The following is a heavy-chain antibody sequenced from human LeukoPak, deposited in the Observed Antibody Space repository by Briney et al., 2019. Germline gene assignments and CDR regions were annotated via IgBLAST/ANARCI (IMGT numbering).Heavy chain of an antibody. CDR2: INQDASQK. Sequence: GGSLRLSCAASGFSFSSYWMSWVRQAPGKGLQWVANINQDASQKYYLDSVKGRFTISRDNAKNSLYLQMNSLRVEDTAIHYCVRSLGGGSYWGQGTLVIVSP. J-gene: IGHJ4*02. CDR1: GFSFSSYW. D-gene: IGHD5-24*01. V-gene: IGHV3-7*03. CDR3: VRSLGGGSY.